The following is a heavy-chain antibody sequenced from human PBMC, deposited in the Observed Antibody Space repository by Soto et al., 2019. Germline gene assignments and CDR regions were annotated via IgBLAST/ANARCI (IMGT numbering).Heavy chain of an antibody. D-gene: IGHD1-26*01. CDR2: IYYSGST. V-gene: IGHV4-59*08. J-gene: IGHJ5*02. CDR1: GGSISSYY. CDR3: ARQGGWFDP. Sequence: SETLSLTCTVSGGSISSYYWSWIRQPPGKGLEWIGYIYYSGSTNYNPSLKSRVTISVDTSKNQFSLKLSSVTAADTAVCYCARQGGWFDPWGQGTLVTVSS.